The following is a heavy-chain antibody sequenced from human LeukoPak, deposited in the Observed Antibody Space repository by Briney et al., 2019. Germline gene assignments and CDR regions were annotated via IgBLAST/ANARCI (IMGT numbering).Heavy chain of an antibody. J-gene: IGHJ4*02. D-gene: IGHD3-22*01. CDR2: IKSKTDGGTT. V-gene: IGHV3-15*01. Sequence: GGSLRLSCAASGFTFSNAWMSWVRQAPGKGLEWVGRIKSKTDGGTTDYAAPVKGRFTISRDDSKNTLYLQMNSLKTEDTAVYYCELYHYDSSGYYYVDYWGQGTLVTVSS. CDR1: GFTFSNAW. CDR3: ELYHYDSSGYYYVDY.